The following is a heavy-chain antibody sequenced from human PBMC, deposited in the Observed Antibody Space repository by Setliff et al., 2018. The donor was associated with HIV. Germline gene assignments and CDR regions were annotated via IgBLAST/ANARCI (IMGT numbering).Heavy chain of an antibody. CDR3: ARYFVGGWSDFYYYYGMDV. D-gene: IGHD6-19*01. CDR2: INSDRITT. V-gene: IGHV3-74*01. J-gene: IGHJ6*02. CDR1: GFSFSSHW. Sequence: GSLRLSCAGSGFSFSSHWMHWVRQAPGKGLVWVSRINSDRITTAYADSVKGRFTISRDNAKSTLYLQMNSLRAEDTAVYYCARYFVGGWSDFYYYYGMDVWGQGTTVTVSS.